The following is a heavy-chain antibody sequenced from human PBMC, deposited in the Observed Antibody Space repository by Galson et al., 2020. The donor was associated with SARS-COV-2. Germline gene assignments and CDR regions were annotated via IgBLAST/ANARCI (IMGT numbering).Heavy chain of an antibody. CDR2: ISNNGTKK. D-gene: IGHD2-2*01. Sequence: TGVSLRLSCAASGFTFSNSALHWVRRAPGKGLEWVAVISNNGTKKYYTESVKGRFTISRDNSENTLYLQMNNLRGEDTAVYFCARDTVCTGCFFEDYYYGMDVWGQGTTVTVSS. CDR1: GFTFSNSA. J-gene: IGHJ6*02. CDR3: ARDTVCTGCFFEDYYYGMDV. V-gene: IGHV3-30*04.